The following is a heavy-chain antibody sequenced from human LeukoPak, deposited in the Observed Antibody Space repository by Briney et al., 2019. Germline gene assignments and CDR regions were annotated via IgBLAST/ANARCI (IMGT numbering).Heavy chain of an antibody. CDR2: IRYDGSNK. CDR3: AKDWGTYYDFWSGYGAYYYMDV. D-gene: IGHD3-3*01. V-gene: IGHV3-30*02. Sequence: GGSLRLSCAASGFTFSSYGMHWVRQAPGKGLEWVAFIRYDGSNKYYADSVKGRFTISRDNSKNTLYLQMNSLRAEDTAVYYCAKDWGTYYDFWSGYGAYYYMDVWGKGTTVTVSS. CDR1: GFTFSSYG. J-gene: IGHJ6*03.